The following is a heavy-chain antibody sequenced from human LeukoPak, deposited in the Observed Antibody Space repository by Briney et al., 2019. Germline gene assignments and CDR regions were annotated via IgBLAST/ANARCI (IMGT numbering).Heavy chain of an antibody. CDR3: ARDVSEGDIDCSSTSCLIGYFDC. J-gene: IGHJ4*02. CDR2: ISYDGSNK. V-gene: IGHV3-30-3*01. D-gene: IGHD2-2*01. CDR1: GFTFSSYA. Sequence: GRSLRLSCAASGFTFSSYAMHWVRQAPGKGLEWVAVISYDGSNKYYADSVKGRFTISRDNSKNTLYLQMNSLRAEDTAVYYCARDVSEGDIDCSSTSCLIGYFDCWGQGTLVTVSS.